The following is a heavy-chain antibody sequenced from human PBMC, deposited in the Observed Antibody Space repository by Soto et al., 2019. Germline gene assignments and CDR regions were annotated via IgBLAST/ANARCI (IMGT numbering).Heavy chain of an antibody. D-gene: IGHD5-12*01. CDR2: INAGNGNT. V-gene: IGHV1-3*01. J-gene: IGHJ6*02. Sequence: ASVKVSCKASGYTFTSYAMHWVRQAPGQRLEWMGWINAGNGNTKYSQKFQGRVTITRDTSASTAYMELSSLRSEDTAVYYCASSGYPTRHYYYYYGMDVWGQGTTVTVSS. CDR3: ASSGYPTRHYYYYYGMDV. CDR1: GYTFTSYA.